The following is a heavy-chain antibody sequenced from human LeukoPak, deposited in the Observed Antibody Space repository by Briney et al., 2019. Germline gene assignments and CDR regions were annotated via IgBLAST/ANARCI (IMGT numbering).Heavy chain of an antibody. CDR2: IRYDGSNK. Sequence: GGSLRLSCAASGFTFSSYGMHWVRQAPGKGLEWVAFIRYDGSNKYYADSVKGRFTISRDNSKNTLYLQMNSLRAEDTAVYYCAKDRITIFGVVIADAFDIWGQGTMVTVSS. D-gene: IGHD3-3*01. CDR1: GFTFSSYG. J-gene: IGHJ3*02. CDR3: AKDRITIFGVVIADAFDI. V-gene: IGHV3-30*02.